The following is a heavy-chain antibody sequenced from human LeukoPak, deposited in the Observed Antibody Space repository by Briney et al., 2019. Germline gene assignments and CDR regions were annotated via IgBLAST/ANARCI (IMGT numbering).Heavy chain of an antibody. J-gene: IGHJ3*02. CDR1: GYTFTSYD. CDR2: MNTQCGNT. CDR3: AVVTTGAYYAFDI. D-gene: IGHD1-1*01. Sequence: AAVKVSCKASGYTFTSYDYNWVRQAPGPGIEGVGGMNTQCGNTGYAQKFQGRVTITRNTSISTAYMELSSLRSEDTAVYYCAVVTTGAYYAFDIWGQGTMVTVSS. V-gene: IGHV1-8*03.